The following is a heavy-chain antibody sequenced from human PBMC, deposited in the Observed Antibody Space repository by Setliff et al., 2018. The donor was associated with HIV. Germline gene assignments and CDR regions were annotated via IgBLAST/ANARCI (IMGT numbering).Heavy chain of an antibody. V-gene: IGHV4-39*07. J-gene: IGHJ4*02. CDR2: IYYSGST. CDR3: ARVGYYDSSFDY. CDR1: GGSISNSNYF. Sequence: SETLSLTCTVSGGSISNSNYFWDWIRQPPGKGLEWIGYIYYSGSTYYNPSLKSRVSISVDTSRNQFSLKLNSVTAADTAVYYCARVGYYDSSFDYWGQGTLVTVSS. D-gene: IGHD3-22*01.